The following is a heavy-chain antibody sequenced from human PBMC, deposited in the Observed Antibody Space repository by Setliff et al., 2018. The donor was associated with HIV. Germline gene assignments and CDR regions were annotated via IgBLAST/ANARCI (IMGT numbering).Heavy chain of an antibody. CDR2: IYTSGST. CDR3: ARGIAVAGPYFDY. D-gene: IGHD6-19*01. CDR1: GGSIRGGSYY. J-gene: IGHJ4*02. V-gene: IGHV4-61*09. Sequence: SETLSLTCAVSGGSIRGGSYYWSWIRQPAGKGLEWIGHIYTSGSTNYNPSLKSRVTISIDTSKSRFFLRLSSATAADTAVYYCARGIAVAGPYFDYWGQGTLVTVSS.